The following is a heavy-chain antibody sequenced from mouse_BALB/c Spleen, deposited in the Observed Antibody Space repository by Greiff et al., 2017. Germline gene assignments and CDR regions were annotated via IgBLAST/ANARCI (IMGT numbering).Heavy chain of an antibody. V-gene: IGHV6-6*02. CDR1: GFTFSNYW. D-gene: IGHD4-1*01. Sequence: EVQLVESGGGLVQPGGSMKLSCVASGFTFSNYWMNWVRQSPEKGLEWVAEIRLKSNNYATHYAESVKGRFTISRDDSKSSVYLQMNNLRAEDTGIYYCTRLLTGNDYWGQGTTLTVSS. CDR2: IRLKSNNYAT. CDR3: TRLLTGNDY. J-gene: IGHJ2*01.